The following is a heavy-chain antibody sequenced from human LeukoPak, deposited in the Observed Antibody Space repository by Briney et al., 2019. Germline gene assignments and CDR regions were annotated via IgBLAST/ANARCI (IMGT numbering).Heavy chain of an antibody. D-gene: IGHD3-16*02. CDR2: IWYDGSNK. Sequence: QTGGSLRLSCAASGFTFSSYAMSWVRQAPGKGPEWVAVIWYDGSNKYYADSVKGRFTISRDNSKNTLYLQMNSLRAEDTAVYYCARDVPYRVSWTNSNYYYYYGMDVWGQGTTVTVSS. J-gene: IGHJ6*02. CDR1: GFTFSSYA. V-gene: IGHV3-33*08. CDR3: ARDVPYRVSWTNSNYYYYYGMDV.